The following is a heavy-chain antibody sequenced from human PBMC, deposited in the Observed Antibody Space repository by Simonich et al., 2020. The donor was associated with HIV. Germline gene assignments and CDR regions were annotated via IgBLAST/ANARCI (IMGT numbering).Heavy chain of an antibody. Sequence: QVQLQQWGAGLLKPSETLSLTCAVFGGSFSGYYWTGIRQPPGKGREWIGEINHRGSTNYNPPLKSRVTISVDTSNNQFSLKLSSVTAADTAVYYCARGRTVTTTGIDYWGQGTLVTVSS. CDR2: INHRGST. CDR1: GGSFSGYY. V-gene: IGHV4-34*01. CDR3: ARGRTVTTTGIDY. D-gene: IGHD4-17*01. J-gene: IGHJ4*02.